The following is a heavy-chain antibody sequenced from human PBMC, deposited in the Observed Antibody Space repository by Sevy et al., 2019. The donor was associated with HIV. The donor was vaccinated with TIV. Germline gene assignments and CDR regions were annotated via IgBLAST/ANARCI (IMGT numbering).Heavy chain of an antibody. J-gene: IGHJ6*02. Sequence: GGSLRLSCAASGFTVSSKYMSWVRQAPGKGLEWVSVIYSGEYTYYADSVKGRFTISRDISKNTLNLEMNNLTAEDTAIYYCATTSTPLYSYALDVWGQGTTVTVSS. CDR1: GFTVSSKY. CDR3: ATTSTPLYSYALDV. CDR2: IYSGEYT. V-gene: IGHV3-53*01. D-gene: IGHD1-26*01.